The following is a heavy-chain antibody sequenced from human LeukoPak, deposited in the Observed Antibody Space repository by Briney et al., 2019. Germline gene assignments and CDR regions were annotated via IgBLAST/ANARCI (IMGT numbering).Heavy chain of an antibody. CDR2: IIPIFGTA. CDR1: GGTFSSYA. D-gene: IGHD4-23*01. CDR3: ARTRLRWSVYYYYYMDV. J-gene: IGHJ6*03. Sequence: ASVKVSCKASGGTFSSYAISWVRQAPGQGLEWMGGIIPIFGTANYAQKFQGRVTITADKSTSTAYMELSSLRSEDTALYYCARTRLRWSVYYYYYMDVWGKGTTVTVSS. V-gene: IGHV1-69*06.